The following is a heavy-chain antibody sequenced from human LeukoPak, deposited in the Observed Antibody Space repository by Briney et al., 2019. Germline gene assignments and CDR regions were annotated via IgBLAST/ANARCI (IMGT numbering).Heavy chain of an antibody. Sequence: GASVKVSCKASGYTFTGYYMHWVRQAPGQGLEWMGWINPNSGGTNYAQKFQGRVTMTRDTSIGTAYMELSSLRSEDTAVYYCARARYNWNLGWFDPWGQGTLVTVSS. J-gene: IGHJ5*02. CDR2: INPNSGGT. V-gene: IGHV1-2*02. CDR1: GYTFTGYY. CDR3: ARARYNWNLGWFDP. D-gene: IGHD1-7*01.